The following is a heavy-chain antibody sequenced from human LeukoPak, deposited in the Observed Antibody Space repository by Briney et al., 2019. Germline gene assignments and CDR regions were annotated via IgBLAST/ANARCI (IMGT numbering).Heavy chain of an antibody. D-gene: IGHD3-3*01. CDR3: AKEFTIFGVVPDFDY. J-gene: IGHJ4*02. CDR2: IWYDGSNK. CDR1: GFTFSSYG. Sequence: GGSLRLSCAASGFTFSSYGMHWVRQAPGKGLEWVAVIWYDGSNKYYADSVKGRFTISRDNSKNTLYLQMNSLRAEDTAVYYCAKEFTIFGVVPDFDYWGQGTLVTVSS. V-gene: IGHV3-30*02.